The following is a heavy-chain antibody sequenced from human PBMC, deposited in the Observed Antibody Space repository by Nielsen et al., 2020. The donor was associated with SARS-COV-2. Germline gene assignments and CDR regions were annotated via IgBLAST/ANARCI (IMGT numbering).Heavy chain of an antibody. D-gene: IGHD3-3*01. J-gene: IGHJ5*02. CDR3: ARVPERITIFGVVTMGYWFDP. CDR1: GGSISSGGYY. CDR2: IYYSGST. V-gene: IGHV4-31*03. Sequence: SETLSLTCTVSGGSISSGGYYWSWIRQHPGKGLEWIGYIYYSGSTYYNPSLKSRVTISVDTSKNHFSLKLSSVTAADTAVYYCARVPERITIFGVVTMGYWFDPWGQGTLVTVSS.